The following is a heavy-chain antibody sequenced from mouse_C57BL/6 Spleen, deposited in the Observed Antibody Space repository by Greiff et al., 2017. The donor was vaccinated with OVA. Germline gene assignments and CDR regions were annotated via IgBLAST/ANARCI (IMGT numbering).Heavy chain of an antibody. Sequence: QVHVKQPGTELVKPGASVKLSCKASGYTFTSYWMHWVKQRPGQGLEWIGNINPSNGGTNYNEKFKSKATLTVDKSSSTAYMQLSSLTSEDSAVYYCARSGYYGSSFFAYWGQGTLVTVSA. D-gene: IGHD1-1*01. CDR3: ARSGYYGSSFFAY. V-gene: IGHV1-53*01. CDR1: GYTFTSYW. J-gene: IGHJ3*01. CDR2: INPSNGGT.